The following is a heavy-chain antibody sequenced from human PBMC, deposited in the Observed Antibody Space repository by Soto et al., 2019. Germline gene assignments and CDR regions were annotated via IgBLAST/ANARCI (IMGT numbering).Heavy chain of an antibody. CDR1: GGSISSGGYY. Sequence: QVQLQESGPGLVKPSQTLSLTCTVSGGSISSGGYYWSWIRQHPGKGLEWIGYIYYSGITYYNPSLQRRVTIPGDTSKNQFSLKLSPVTAAATAGYYCARDQPGRSHSHYHGMDVCGQGTTVTASS. CDR3: ARDQPGRSHSHYHGMDV. V-gene: IGHV4-31*03. D-gene: IGHD2-15*01. J-gene: IGHJ6*02. CDR2: IYYSGIT.